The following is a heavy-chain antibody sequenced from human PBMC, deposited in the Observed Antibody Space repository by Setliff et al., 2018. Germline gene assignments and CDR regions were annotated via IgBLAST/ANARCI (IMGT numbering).Heavy chain of an antibody. CDR2: IFPCDSDT. Sequence: GESLKISCKGSGYSFTSYWIGWVRQMPGKGLEWMGIIFPCDSDTRYSPSFQGQVPISADKSISTAYLQWRSLKASDTAMYYCARPGGFCDSNGWWDGYFDYWGQGTPVTVSS. CDR1: GYSFTSYW. CDR3: ARPGGFCDSNGWWDGYFDY. V-gene: IGHV5-51*01. D-gene: IGHD2-2*01. J-gene: IGHJ4*02.